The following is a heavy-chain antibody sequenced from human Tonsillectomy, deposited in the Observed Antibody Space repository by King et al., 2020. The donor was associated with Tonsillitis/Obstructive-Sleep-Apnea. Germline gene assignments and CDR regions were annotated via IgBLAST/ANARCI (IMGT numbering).Heavy chain of an antibody. Sequence: QLQESGPGLVKPSETLSLTCTVSGGSISSSSYYWGWIRQPPGKGLEWIGSMYYSGRTYYNPSLKSRVTISADTSKNQFSLKLSSLTAADTAVYYCARLHHYYDSSGYYQFDSWGQGKLVTVSS. CDR3: ARLHHYYDSSGYYQFDS. V-gene: IGHV4-39*01. J-gene: IGHJ4*02. CDR2: MYYSGRT. D-gene: IGHD3-22*01. CDR1: GGSISSSSYY.